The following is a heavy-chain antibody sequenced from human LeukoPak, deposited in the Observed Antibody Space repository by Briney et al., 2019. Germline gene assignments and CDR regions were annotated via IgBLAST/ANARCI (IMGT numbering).Heavy chain of an antibody. V-gene: IGHV3-23*01. CDR1: GFTFSSYA. D-gene: IGHD4-17*01. Sequence: GGSLRLSCAASGFTFSSYAMSWVRQAPGKGLEWVSTISDNGANTYYADSVKGRFTISRDNSKDTLFLLMNGLRAEDTAVYYCAKSLPMRYGDFDYWGQGTLVTVSS. CDR3: AKSLPMRYGDFDY. CDR2: ISDNGANT. J-gene: IGHJ4*02.